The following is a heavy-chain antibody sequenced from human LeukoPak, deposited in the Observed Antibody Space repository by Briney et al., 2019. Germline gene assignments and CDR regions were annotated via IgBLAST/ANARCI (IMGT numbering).Heavy chain of an antibody. Sequence: SETLSLTCTVSGGSISSYYWSWLRQPAGKGLEWIGRIYTSGSTNYNSSLKSRVTMSVDTSKNQFSLKLSSVTAADTAVYYCARGRSRSNKVCYAFDIWGQGTTVTVSS. D-gene: IGHD2/OR15-2a*01. J-gene: IGHJ3*02. CDR1: GGSISSYY. CDR3: ARGRSRSNKVCYAFDI. V-gene: IGHV4-4*07. CDR2: IYTSGST.